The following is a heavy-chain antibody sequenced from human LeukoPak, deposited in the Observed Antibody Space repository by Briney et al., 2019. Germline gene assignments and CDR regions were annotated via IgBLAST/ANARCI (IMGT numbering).Heavy chain of an antibody. CDR1: GGSISSYY. V-gene: IGHV4-59*01. Sequence: SETLSLTCTVSGGSISSYYWSWIRQPPGKGLEWIGYIYHSGPSNYNPSLKSRVAMSVDTSKSQFSLSLTSVTTADTAVYYCAKAAKFYYGSQTYYYFDYWGQGILVTVSS. CDR3: AKAAKFYYGSQTYYYFDY. D-gene: IGHD3-10*01. CDR2: IYHSGPS. J-gene: IGHJ4*02.